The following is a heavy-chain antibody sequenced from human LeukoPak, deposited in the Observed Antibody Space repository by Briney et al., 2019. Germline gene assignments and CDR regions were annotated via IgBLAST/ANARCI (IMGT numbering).Heavy chain of an antibody. CDR1: GGTFSSYA. CDR3: ARLGLSVPPNGFDI. Sequence: ASVKVSCKASGGTFSSYAISWVRQAPGQGLEWMGRIIPIFGIANYAQKFQGRVTITADKSTSTAYMELSSLRSEDTAVYYCARLGLSVPPNGFDIWGQGTMVTVSS. J-gene: IGHJ3*02. V-gene: IGHV1-69*04. D-gene: IGHD2-2*01. CDR2: IIPIFGIA.